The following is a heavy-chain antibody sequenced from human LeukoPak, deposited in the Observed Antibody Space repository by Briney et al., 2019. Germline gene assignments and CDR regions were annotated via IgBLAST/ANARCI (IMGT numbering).Heavy chain of an antibody. CDR3: ARVGTSYPHVWYFDY. CDR2: IYYSGST. CDR1: GGSISSYY. D-gene: IGHD1-26*01. J-gene: IGHJ4*02. V-gene: IGHV4-59*12. Sequence: SETLSLTCTVSGGSISSYYWSWIRQPPGKGLEWIGYIYYSGSTNYNPSLKSRVTISVDTSKNQFSLKLSSVTAADTAVYYCARVGTSYPHVWYFDYWGQGTLVTVSS.